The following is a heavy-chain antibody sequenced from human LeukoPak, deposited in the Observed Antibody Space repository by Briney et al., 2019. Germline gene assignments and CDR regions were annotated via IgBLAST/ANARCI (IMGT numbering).Heavy chain of an antibody. J-gene: IGHJ5*02. V-gene: IGHV4-4*08. CDR2: IYTSGST. D-gene: IGHD5-18*01. Sequence: PSETLSLTCTVSGGSISSYYWSWIRQPPGKGLEWIGYIYTSGSTNYNPSLKSRVTMSVDTSKNQFSLKLSSVTAADTAVYYCARGVDIAMVSGGYNWFDPWGQGTLVTVSS. CDR3: ARGVDIAMVSGGYNWFDP. CDR1: GGSISSYY.